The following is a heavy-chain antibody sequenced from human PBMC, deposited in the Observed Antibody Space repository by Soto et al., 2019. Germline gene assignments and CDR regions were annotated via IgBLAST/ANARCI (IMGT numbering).Heavy chain of an antibody. J-gene: IGHJ4*02. CDR1: GFTFGDYA. V-gene: IGHV3-49*03. CDR3: ARARHLPPYYFDY. D-gene: IGHD6-25*01. CDR2: VRSKAYGTAT. Sequence: PGGSLRLSCVASGFTFGDYAMNWFRQAPGKGLEWVGFVRSKAYGTATEYAASVKGRFTISRDDSMSIAYLQLNSLKPEDTAVYYCARARHLPPYYFDYWGQGALVTVSS.